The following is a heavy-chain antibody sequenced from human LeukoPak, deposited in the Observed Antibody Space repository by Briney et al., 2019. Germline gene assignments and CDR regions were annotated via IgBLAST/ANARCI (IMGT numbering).Heavy chain of an antibody. CDR3: AKTVLWFGELFPYYFDY. V-gene: IGHV3-23*01. J-gene: IGHJ4*02. Sequence: GGSLRLSCAASGFTLSSNWMSWVRQAPGKGLEWVSAISGSGGSTYYADSVKGRFTISRDNSKNTLYLQMNSLRAEDTAVYYCAKTVLWFGELFPYYFDYWGQGILVTVSS. CDR1: GFTLSSNW. D-gene: IGHD3-10*01. CDR2: ISGSGGST.